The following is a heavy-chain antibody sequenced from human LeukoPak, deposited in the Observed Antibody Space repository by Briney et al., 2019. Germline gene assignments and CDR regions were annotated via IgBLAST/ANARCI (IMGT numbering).Heavy chain of an antibody. CDR3: ARSSAAGSTPDAFDI. CDR2: ISYDGSNK. V-gene: IGHV3-30*01. Sequence: QPGRSLRLSCAASGFTFSSYAMHWVRQAPGKGLEWVAVISYDGSNKYYADSVKGRFTISRDNSKNTLYLQMNSLRAEDTAVYYCARSSAAGSTPDAFDIWGHGTMVTVSS. CDR1: GFTFSSYA. J-gene: IGHJ3*02. D-gene: IGHD6-13*01.